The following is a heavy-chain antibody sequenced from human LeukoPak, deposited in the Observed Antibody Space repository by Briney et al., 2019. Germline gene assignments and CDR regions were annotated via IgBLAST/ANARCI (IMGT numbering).Heavy chain of an antibody. V-gene: IGHV4-34*01. CDR3: ARGRAAASGDY. CDR1: GGSFRGYY. Sequence: SETLSLTCAVYGGSFRGYYRSWIRQPPGKGLEWIGEINHSGSTDYNPSLKSRVTISVDTSKNQFSLKLSSVTAADTAVYYCARGRAAASGDYWGQGTLVTVSS. J-gene: IGHJ4*02. CDR2: INHSGST. D-gene: IGHD2-2*01.